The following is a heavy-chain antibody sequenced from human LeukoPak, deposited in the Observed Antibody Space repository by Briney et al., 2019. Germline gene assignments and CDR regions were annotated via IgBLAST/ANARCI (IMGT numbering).Heavy chain of an antibody. CDR2: ISAYNVIA. CDR3: ARDYGSSTSCYTVRPYYYYGMDV. Sequence: ASVKLSCKASGYTFTSYGISWGGRSPGQGREWMGGISAYNVIANYAKKLQGRVTMTTDTSTSTVYVELRSLRSADTAVYYCARDYGSSTSCYTVRPYYYYGMDVWGQGTTVTVSS. CDR1: GYTFTSYG. J-gene: IGHJ6*02. V-gene: IGHV1-18*01. D-gene: IGHD2-2*01.